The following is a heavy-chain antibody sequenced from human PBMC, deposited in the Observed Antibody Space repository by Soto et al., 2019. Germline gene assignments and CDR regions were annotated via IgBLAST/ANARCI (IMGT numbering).Heavy chain of an antibody. Sequence: SETLSLTCTVSGGFINSGDYSWTWIRQPPGKGLEWIGYIYHTGTTYYNMSLKSRVTISVDRSKNQFSLKLSSVTAADTAVYYCARGINYYDSSGDSSFDPWGQGTLVTVSS. CDR1: GGFINSGDYS. CDR3: ARGINYYDSSGDSSFDP. J-gene: IGHJ5*02. V-gene: IGHV4-30-2*01. D-gene: IGHD3-22*01. CDR2: IYHTGTT.